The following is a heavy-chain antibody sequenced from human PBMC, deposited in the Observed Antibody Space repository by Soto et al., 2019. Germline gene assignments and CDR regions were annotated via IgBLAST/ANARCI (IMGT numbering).Heavy chain of an antibody. Sequence: WGSLRLSCAASGFTFSSYGIHWVRQAPGKGLEWVAVISYDGSNKYYADSVKGRFTISRDNSKNTLYLQMNSLRAEDTAVYYIPKGAFLFDWYSVTCSAPWGKGHLV. J-gene: IGHJ5*02. CDR3: PKGAFLFDWYSVTCSAP. CDR2: ISYDGSNK. V-gene: IGHV3-30*18. D-gene: IGHD2-21*02. CDR1: GFTFSSYG.